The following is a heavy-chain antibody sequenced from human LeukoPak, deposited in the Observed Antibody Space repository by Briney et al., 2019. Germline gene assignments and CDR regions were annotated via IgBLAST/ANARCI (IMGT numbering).Heavy chain of an antibody. D-gene: IGHD6-19*01. CDR3: VLGFGAKGGYSSGWYGPY. J-gene: IGHJ4*02. CDR1: GYTFTSYG. Sequence: GASGKVSCKASGYTFTSYGISWVRQAPGQGLEWMGWISAYNGNTNYAQKLQGRVTMTTDTSTSTAYMELRSLRSDDTAVYYCVLGFGAKGGYSSGWYGPYWGQGTLVTVSS. V-gene: IGHV1-18*01. CDR2: ISAYNGNT.